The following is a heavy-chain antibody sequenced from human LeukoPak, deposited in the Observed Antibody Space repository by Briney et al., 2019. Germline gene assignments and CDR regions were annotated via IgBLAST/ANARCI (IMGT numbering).Heavy chain of an antibody. CDR2: ISGSGGST. D-gene: IGHD3-22*01. Sequence: GSLRLSCVASGFTFSSYAMSWVRQAPGKGLEWVSAISGSGGSTYYADSVKGRFTISRDNSKNTLYLQMNSLRAEDTAVYYCAKGYDSSGYYYDYFDYWGQGTLVTVSS. J-gene: IGHJ4*02. V-gene: IGHV3-23*01. CDR1: GFTFSSYA. CDR3: AKGYDSSGYYYDYFDY.